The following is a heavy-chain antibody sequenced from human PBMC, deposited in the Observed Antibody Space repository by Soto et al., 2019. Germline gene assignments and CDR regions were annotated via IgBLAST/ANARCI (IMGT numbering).Heavy chain of an antibody. D-gene: IGHD3-3*01. J-gene: IGHJ5*02. CDR1: GFSLSTSGAA. Sequence: QITLKESGPTLVKPTQTLTLTCTFSGFSLSTSGAAVGWIRQPPGRALEWLALIYWDGDRRYNPSLQSRLTIDKDTSRNQVALTLTSVDPADTATYYGAHRATMTIFGLIIDNGVWFDPWGQGTLVIVSS. CDR2: IYWDGDR. CDR3: AHRATMTIFGLIIDNGVWFDP. V-gene: IGHV2-5*02.